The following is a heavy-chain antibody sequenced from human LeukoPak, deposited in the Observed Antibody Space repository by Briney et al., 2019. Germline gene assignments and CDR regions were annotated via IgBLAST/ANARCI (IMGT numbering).Heavy chain of an antibody. CDR1: GGSFSGYY. J-gene: IGHJ5*02. V-gene: IGHV4-34*01. CDR2: INHSGST. Sequence: NPSETLSLTCAVYGGSFSGYYWSWIRQPPGKGLEWIGEINHSGSTNYNPSLKSRVTISVDTSKNQFSLKLSSVTAADTAVYYCARDRGSGWFDPWGQGTLVTVSS. CDR3: ARDRGSGWFDP.